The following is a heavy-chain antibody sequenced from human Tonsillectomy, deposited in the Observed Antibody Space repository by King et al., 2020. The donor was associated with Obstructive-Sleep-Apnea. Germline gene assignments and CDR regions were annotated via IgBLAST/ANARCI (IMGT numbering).Heavy chain of an antibody. J-gene: IGHJ6*02. CDR2: IYNSGNT. V-gene: IGHV4-30-4*01. CDR1: SDSISSGDYF. D-gene: IGHD3-9*01. CDR3: ARVGGYYDILTGYYGDYYYGMDV. Sequence: LQLQESGPGLVKSLQTLSLTCIVSSDSISSGDYFWRWIRKPPGKGLEWIGDIYNSGNTRYNPSLNSRVVISVDTSKNQFSLKLSSVTAADTAVYYCARVGGYYDILTGYYGDYYYGMDVWGPGTTVTVSS.